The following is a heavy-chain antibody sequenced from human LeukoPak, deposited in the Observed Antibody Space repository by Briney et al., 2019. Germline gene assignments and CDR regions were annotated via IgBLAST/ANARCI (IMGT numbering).Heavy chain of an antibody. V-gene: IGHV3-23*01. CDR3: AKVPAPGYSSSSGY. CDR2: ISGSGGST. D-gene: IGHD6-13*01. Sequence: GGSLRLSCAASGFTFNNYAMSWVRQAPGKGLDWVSGISGSGGSTHYADSVKGRFTISRDNSKNTLYLQMNSLRAEDTTVYYCAKVPAPGYSSSSGYWGQGTLVTVSS. CDR1: GFTFNNYA. J-gene: IGHJ4*02.